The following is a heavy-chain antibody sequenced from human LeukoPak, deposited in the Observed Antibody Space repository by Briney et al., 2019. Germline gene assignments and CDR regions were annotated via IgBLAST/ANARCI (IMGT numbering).Heavy chain of an antibody. J-gene: IGHJ6*02. D-gene: IGHD2-15*01. V-gene: IGHV3-21*01. CDR2: INSSSSYI. CDR3: ARGSPCSGGSCYRNYYYYGMDV. CDR1: GFTFTDYW. Sequence: GGSLRLSCAASGFTFTDYWMHWVRQAPGKGLEWVSSINSSSSYIYYADPVKGRFTISRDNAKNSLYLQMNSLRAEDTAVYYCARGSPCSGGSCYRNYYYYGMDVWGQGTTVTVSS.